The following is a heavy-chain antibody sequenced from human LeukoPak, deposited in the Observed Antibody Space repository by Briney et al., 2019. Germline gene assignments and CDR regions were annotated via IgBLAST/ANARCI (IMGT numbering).Heavy chain of an antibody. CDR1: EFTFSYYW. J-gene: IGHJ4*02. CDR3: ARDDSNGIDY. V-gene: IGHV3-74*01. D-gene: IGHD6-19*01. CDR2: ISSDGSST. Sequence: GGSLRLSCVASEFTFSYYWMYWVRQAPGQGLVSVSRISSDGSSTTYAESVKGRFTISRGNAKNTLYLQMNSLRAEDTAIYYCARDDSNGIDYWGQGTLVTVSS.